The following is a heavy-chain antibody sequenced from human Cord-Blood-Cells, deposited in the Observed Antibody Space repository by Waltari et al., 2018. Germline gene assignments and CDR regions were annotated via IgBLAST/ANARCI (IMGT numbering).Heavy chain of an antibody. D-gene: IGHD2-15*01. CDR2: INPKSGGT. CDR3: ADINGDSGAFDI. CDR1: GYTFTGYY. J-gene: IGHJ3*02. V-gene: IGHV1-2*02. Sequence: QVQLVQSGAEVKKPGASVKVSCRASGYTFTGYYMHWVRQAPGQGLEWMGWINPKSGGTNYAQKFQGRVTMTRDTSISTAYMELSRLRSDDTAVYYCADINGDSGAFDIWGQGTMVTVSS.